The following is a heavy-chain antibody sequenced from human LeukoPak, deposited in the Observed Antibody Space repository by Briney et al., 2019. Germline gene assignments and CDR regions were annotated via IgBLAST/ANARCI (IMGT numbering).Heavy chain of an antibody. CDR3: ARDYAFDI. CDR2: IYYSGNT. Sequence: SETLSLTCTVSGGSISSYYWSWIRQPPGKGLKWIGCIYYSGNTNYNPSLKSRVTISIDTSKNQFSLKLSSVTAADTAVYYCARDYAFDIWGQGTMVTVSS. CDR1: GGSISSYY. J-gene: IGHJ3*02. V-gene: IGHV4-59*01.